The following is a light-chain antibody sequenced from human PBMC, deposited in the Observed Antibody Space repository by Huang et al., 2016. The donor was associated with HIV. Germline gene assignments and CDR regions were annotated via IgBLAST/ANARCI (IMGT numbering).Light chain of an antibody. Sequence: DIVMTQTPLSLSVTPGQPASISCKSSQSLLHTDGKTYLYWYLQKPGQSPKRPIYEVSNRFSGVPDRFSGSGSGTDVTRKISRVEAEDVGVYYCMQTIQPATFGQGTKVEIK. CDR2: EVS. V-gene: IGKV2D-29*02. J-gene: IGKJ1*01. CDR3: MQTIQPAT. CDR1: QSLLHTDGKTY.